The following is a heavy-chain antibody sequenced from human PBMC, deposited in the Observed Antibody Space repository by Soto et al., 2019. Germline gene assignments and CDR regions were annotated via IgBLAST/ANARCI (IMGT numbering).Heavy chain of an antibody. D-gene: IGHD2-2*01. CDR3: ARQVVVVPAAILRDWFDP. Sequence: SETLSLTCTVSGGSISSSSYYWGWIRQPPGKGLEWIGSIYYSGSTYYNPSLKSRVTISVDTSKNQFSLKLSSVTAADTAVYYCARQVVVVPAAILRDWFDPWGQGTLVTVSS. CDR2: IYYSGST. J-gene: IGHJ5*02. V-gene: IGHV4-39*01. CDR1: GGSISSSSYY.